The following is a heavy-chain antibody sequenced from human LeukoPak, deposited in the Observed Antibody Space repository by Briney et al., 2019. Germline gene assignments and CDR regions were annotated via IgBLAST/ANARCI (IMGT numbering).Heavy chain of an antibody. J-gene: IGHJ4*02. CDR1: GFTFSSYG. CDR3: AKDSQSSGRSYFDY. Sequence: GRSLRLSCAASGFTFSSYGMHWVRQAPGKGLEWVAVMSYDGSNKYYADSVKGRFTISRDNSKNTLYLQMNSLRAEDTAVYYCAKDSQSSGRSYFDYWGQGTLVTVS. CDR2: MSYDGSNK. V-gene: IGHV3-30*18. D-gene: IGHD6-19*01.